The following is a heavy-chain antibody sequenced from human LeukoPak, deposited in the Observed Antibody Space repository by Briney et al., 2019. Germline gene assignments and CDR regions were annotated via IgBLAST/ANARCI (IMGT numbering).Heavy chain of an antibody. V-gene: IGHV1-69*13. CDR1: GGTFSSYA. D-gene: IGHD2-21*01. CDR3: ARDVYCGGDCYAFDI. J-gene: IGHJ3*02. CDR2: IIPIFGTA. Sequence: SVKVSCKASGGTFSSYAISWVRQAPGQGLEWMGGIIPIFGTANYAQKFQGRVTITADESTSTAYMELSSLRSEDTAVYYCARDVYCGGDCYAFDIWGQGTMVTVSS.